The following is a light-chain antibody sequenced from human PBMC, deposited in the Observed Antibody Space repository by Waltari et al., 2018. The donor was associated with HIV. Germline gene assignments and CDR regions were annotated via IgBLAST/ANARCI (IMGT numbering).Light chain of an antibody. CDR1: SSDVGGYNY. CDR3: SSYTSSSTLV. CDR2: DVS. J-gene: IGLJ2*01. V-gene: IGLV2-14*01. Sequence: QSALTQPASVSGSPGQSITISCTGTSSDVGGYNYVSWYQQHPGKAPKLMIYDVSNGPSGVATTFSGSKSGNTASLTISGLQAEYEADYYCSSYTSSSTLVVGGGTKLTVL.